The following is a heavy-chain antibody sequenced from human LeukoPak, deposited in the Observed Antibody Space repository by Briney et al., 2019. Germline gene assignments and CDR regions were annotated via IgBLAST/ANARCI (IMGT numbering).Heavy chain of an antibody. Sequence: WGSLRLSCEASGFSFSNYWMTWVRQAPGKGLEWVANIMPHGSEKDYVDSVKGRFTLSRDNAKNSVYLQMNSLRAEDTAVYYCATVMMNTHNAFDIWGQGTVVTVSS. V-gene: IGHV3-7*05. J-gene: IGHJ3*02. CDR3: ATVMMNTHNAFDI. CDR1: GFSFSNYW. D-gene: IGHD3-16*01. CDR2: IMPHGSEK.